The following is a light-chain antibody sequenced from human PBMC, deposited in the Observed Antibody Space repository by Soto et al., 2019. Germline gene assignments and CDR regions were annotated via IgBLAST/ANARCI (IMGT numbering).Light chain of an antibody. CDR1: NIGSRN. V-gene: IGLV3-9*01. J-gene: IGLJ2*01. CDR3: QVWDSNTVV. Sequence: SYELTQPLSVSVALGQTARITCGGNNIGSRNVHWYQQKPGQAPVLVIYRDTNRPSGIPERFSGSNSGNTATLTFSRAQAGDEADYYCQVWDSNTVVFGGGTKLTVL. CDR2: RDT.